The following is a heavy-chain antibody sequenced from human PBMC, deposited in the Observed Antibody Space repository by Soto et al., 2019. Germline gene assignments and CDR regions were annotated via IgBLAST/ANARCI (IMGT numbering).Heavy chain of an antibody. CDR2: IYSGDRT. Sequence: EVQLVETGGDLIQPGGSLRLSCAASGFTVSSNYMSWVRQAPGKGLEWVSFIYSGDRTYYADSVKGRFTISRDNSKNTVYLQMNSLRAEDTAVYYCARDGPDTAMAHYYYYGMDVWGQGTTVTVSS. D-gene: IGHD5-18*01. V-gene: IGHV3-53*02. CDR3: ARDGPDTAMAHYYYYGMDV. J-gene: IGHJ6*02. CDR1: GFTVSSNY.